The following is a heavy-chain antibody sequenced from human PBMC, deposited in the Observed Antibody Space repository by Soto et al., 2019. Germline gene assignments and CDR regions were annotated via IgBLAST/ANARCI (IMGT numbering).Heavy chain of an antibody. J-gene: IGHJ4*02. CDR2: IYYSGST. Sequence: QLQLQESGPGLVKPSETLSLTCTVCGGSISSSSYYWGWIRQPPGKGLEWIGSIYYSGSTYYNPSLKSRVTISVDTSKNQFSLKLSSVTAADTAVYYCARQGKSPDFWSRIYYFDYWGQGTLVTVSS. D-gene: IGHD3-3*01. V-gene: IGHV4-39*01. CDR1: GGSISSSSYY. CDR3: ARQGKSPDFWSRIYYFDY.